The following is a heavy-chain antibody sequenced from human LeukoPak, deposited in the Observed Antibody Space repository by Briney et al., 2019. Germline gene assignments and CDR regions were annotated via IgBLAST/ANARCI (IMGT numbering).Heavy chain of an antibody. V-gene: IGHV5-51*01. J-gene: IGHJ4*02. CDR1: GYTFSSYW. CDR3: ARRRGKGYSRGWIDY. CDR2: IYPDDSDT. D-gene: IGHD6-19*01. Sequence: GESLKISCKGSGYTFSSYWIGWVRQMPGKGLEYMGIIYPDDSDTRYSPSFQGQVTISADRSTNTAYLQWSGLKASDTAMYYCARRRGKGYSRGWIDYWGQGTLVPVSS.